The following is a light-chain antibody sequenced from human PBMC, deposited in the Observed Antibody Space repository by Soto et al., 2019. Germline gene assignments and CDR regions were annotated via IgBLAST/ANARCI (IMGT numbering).Light chain of an antibody. Sequence: DIQMTQSPSTLRGSVGDRVTISCRASQTISSWLAWYQQRQGKAPKLLIYKASTLKSGVPSRFRGSGSGTECTLTISRLQPDDFETYYCQHYNSYSEAFGQGTKVDI. CDR3: QHYNSYSEA. CDR2: KAS. J-gene: IGKJ1*01. CDR1: QTISSW. V-gene: IGKV1-5*03.